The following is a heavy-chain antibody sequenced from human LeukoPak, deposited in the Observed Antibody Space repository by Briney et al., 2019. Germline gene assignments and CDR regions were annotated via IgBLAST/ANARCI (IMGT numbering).Heavy chain of an antibody. J-gene: IGHJ3*02. V-gene: IGHV4-34*01. CDR2: INHSGST. D-gene: IGHD6-13*01. Sequence: PSETLSLTCAVYGGSFSGYYWSWIRQPPGKGLEWIGEINHSGSTNYNPSLKSRVTISVDTSKNQFSLKLSSVTAADTAVYYCALGGYSSSWPADAFDIWGQGTMVTVSS. CDR1: GGSFSGYY. CDR3: ALGGYSSSWPADAFDI.